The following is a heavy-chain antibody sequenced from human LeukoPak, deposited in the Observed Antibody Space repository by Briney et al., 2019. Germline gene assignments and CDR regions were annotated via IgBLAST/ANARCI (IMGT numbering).Heavy chain of an antibody. CDR2: IYYSGST. V-gene: IGHV4-59*01. J-gene: IGHJ4*02. CDR1: GGSISSYY. CDR3: ARGQLEVAGVFDY. Sequence: SETLSLTCTVSGGSISSYYWSWIRQPPGKGLEWIGYIYYSGSTRYNPSLKSRVTISVDTSKNQVSLRLRSVTAADTAVYYCARGQLEVAGVFDYWGQGTLVTVS. D-gene: IGHD6-13*01.